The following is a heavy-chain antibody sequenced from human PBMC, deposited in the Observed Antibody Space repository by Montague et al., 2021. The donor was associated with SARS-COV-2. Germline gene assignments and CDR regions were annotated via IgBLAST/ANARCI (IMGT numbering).Heavy chain of an antibody. D-gene: IGHD3-3*01. Sequence: SETLSLTCTVSGGSISSYYWSWIRQSPGKGLEWIGRIHTSGSTDXNPSLNSRVTMSVDTSKNQFSLKLSSVTAADTAVYYCASGKYYDFWSGYYSLGYVSGMDVWGRGTTVTVSS. V-gene: IGHV4-4*07. CDR2: IHTSGST. CDR3: ASGKYYDFWSGYYSLGYVSGMDV. CDR1: GGSISSYY. J-gene: IGHJ6*02.